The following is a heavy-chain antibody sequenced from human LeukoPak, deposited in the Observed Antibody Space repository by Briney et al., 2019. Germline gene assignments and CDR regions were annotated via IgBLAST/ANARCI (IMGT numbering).Heavy chain of an antibody. CDR1: GGSISSGDYY. Sequence: NPSETLSLTCTVSGGSISSGDYYWSWIRQPPGKGLEWIGYIYYSGSTYYNPSLKSRVTISVDTSKNQFSLKLSSVTAADTAVYYCAREGYYDILIPFDIWGQGTMVTVSS. CDR3: AREGYYDILIPFDI. D-gene: IGHD3-9*01. V-gene: IGHV4-30-4*01. CDR2: IYYSGST. J-gene: IGHJ3*02.